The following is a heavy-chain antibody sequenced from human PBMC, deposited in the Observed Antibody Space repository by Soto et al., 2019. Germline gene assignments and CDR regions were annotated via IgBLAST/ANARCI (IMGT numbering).Heavy chain of an antibody. V-gene: IGHV3-74*03. J-gene: IGHJ6*03. CDR3: ARGGRYYYMDV. CDR2: ISSEGSST. CDR1: GFTFSNYW. Sequence: GGSLRLSCAASGFTFSNYWMHWVRQVPGEGLVWVSRISSEGSSTTYADSVKGRFTVSRDNAKNTLYLQMNSLRAEDTAVYYCARGGRYYYMDVWGKGTTVTVSS.